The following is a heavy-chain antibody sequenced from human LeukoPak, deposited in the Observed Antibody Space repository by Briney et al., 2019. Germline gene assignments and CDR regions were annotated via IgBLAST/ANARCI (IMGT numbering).Heavy chain of an antibody. CDR2: INHSGST. J-gene: IGHJ6*03. Sequence: PSETLSLTCAVYGGSFSGYYWSWIRQPPGKGLEWIGEINHSGSTNYNPSLKSRVTISVDTSKNQFSLKLSSVTAADTAVYYCARAFFNLLSHYYYYMDVWGKGTTVTVSS. CDR3: ARAFFNLLSHYYYYMDV. V-gene: IGHV4-34*01. D-gene: IGHD2-15*01. CDR1: GGSFSGYY.